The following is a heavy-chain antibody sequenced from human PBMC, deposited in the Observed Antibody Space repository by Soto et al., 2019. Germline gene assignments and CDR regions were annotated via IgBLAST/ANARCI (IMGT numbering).Heavy chain of an antibody. Sequence: PGGSLRLSCAASGFTFSSYGTHWVRQAPGKGLEWVAVISYDGSNKYYADSVKGRFTISRDNSKNTLYLQMNSLRAEDTAVYYCAKDFCSSTSCYEGYGMDVWGQGTTVTVSS. CDR2: ISYDGSNK. CDR3: AKDFCSSTSCYEGYGMDV. D-gene: IGHD2-2*01. V-gene: IGHV3-30*18. CDR1: GFTFSSYG. J-gene: IGHJ6*02.